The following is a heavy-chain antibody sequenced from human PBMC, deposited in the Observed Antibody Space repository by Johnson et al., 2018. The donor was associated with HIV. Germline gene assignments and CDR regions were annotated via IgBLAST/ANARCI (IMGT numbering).Heavy chain of an antibody. CDR2: ISWNSGSI. J-gene: IGHJ3*02. Sequence: VQLVGSGGGLVQPGGSLRLSCAASGFTFSSYWMSWVRQAPGKGLEWVSGISWNSGSIGYADSVKGRFTISRDNAKNSLYLQMNSLRAEDTAVYYCTSTPPYYYDSGGYMGDAFDIWGQGTMVTVSS. V-gene: IGHV3-9*01. D-gene: IGHD3-22*01. CDR3: TSTPPYYYDSGGYMGDAFDI. CDR1: GFTFSSYW.